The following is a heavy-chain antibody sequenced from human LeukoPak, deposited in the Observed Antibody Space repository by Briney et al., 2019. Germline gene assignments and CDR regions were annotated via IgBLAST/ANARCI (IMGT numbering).Heavy chain of an antibody. CDR1: GFTFSSYG. J-gene: IGHJ4*02. D-gene: IGHD1-26*01. V-gene: IGHV3-33*01. Sequence: GGSLRLSCAASGFTFSSYGMHWVRQAPGKGVEWVAVIWYDGSNKYYADSVKGRFTISRDNSKNTLYLQMNSLRAEDTAVYYCARLGWELGNWDYWGQGTLVTVSS. CDR2: IWYDGSNK. CDR3: ARLGWELGNWDY.